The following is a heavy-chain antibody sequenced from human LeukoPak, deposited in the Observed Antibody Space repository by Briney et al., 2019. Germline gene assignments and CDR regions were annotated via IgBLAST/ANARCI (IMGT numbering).Heavy chain of an antibody. CDR2: ISSSGAIQ. J-gene: IGHJ4*02. CDR1: KFTFSNYG. CDR3: ARDRAWDYLDS. V-gene: IGHV3-30*03. Sequence: PGGSLRLSCAASKFTFSNYGMHWVRQAPGKGLEWVAVISSSGAIQYYLESVKGRFTISRDNSKNTLYLQMDSLRVEDTAIYYCARDRAWDYLDSWDQGPLVTVSS. D-gene: IGHD1-26*01.